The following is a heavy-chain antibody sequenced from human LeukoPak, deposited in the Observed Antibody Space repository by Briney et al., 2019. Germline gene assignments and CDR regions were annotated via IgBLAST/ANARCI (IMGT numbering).Heavy chain of an antibody. V-gene: IGHV5-51*01. CDR2: IFSHDSDT. D-gene: IGHD2-2*02. Sequence: GESLKISCKGSGYSFQDYWIGWVRQMPGKGPELMGRIFSHDSDTKYSPSFEGQVTISVDKSISTAYVQWGSLRVSDTAIYYCAKFGIRGCSSSTRCYTSFFYYGMDVWGQGTTVTVSS. CDR3: AKFGIRGCSSSTRCYTSFFYYGMDV. J-gene: IGHJ6*02. CDR1: GYSFQDYW.